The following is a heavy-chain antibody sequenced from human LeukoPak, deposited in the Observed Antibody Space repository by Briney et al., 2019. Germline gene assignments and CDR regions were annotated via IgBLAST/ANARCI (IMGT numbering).Heavy chain of an antibody. CDR3: ARLGYYGSGSAPGFDP. CDR2: INHSGST. J-gene: IGHJ5*02. CDR1: GGSFSGYY. D-gene: IGHD3-10*01. Sequence: SETLSLTCAVYGGSFSGYYWSWIRQPPGKGLEWIGEINHSGSTNYNPSLKSRVTISVDTSKNQFSLKLSSVTAADTAVYYCARLGYYGSGSAPGFDPWGQGTLVTVSS. V-gene: IGHV4-34*01.